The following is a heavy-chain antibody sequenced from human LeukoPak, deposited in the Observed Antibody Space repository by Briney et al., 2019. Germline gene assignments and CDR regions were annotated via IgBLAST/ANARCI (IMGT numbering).Heavy chain of an antibody. J-gene: IGHJ4*02. V-gene: IGHV3-21*01. CDR3: ARGSYSQHFDF. CDR1: GFTFSGYS. D-gene: IGHD4-11*01. Sequence: PGGSLRLSCAASGFTFSGYSMNWVRQAPGKGLEWVSSISPTSTYIYYADSLKGRFTISRDNAKNSLYLQMNSLRAEDTALYYCARGSYSQHFDFWGQGTLVTVSS. CDR2: ISPTSTYI.